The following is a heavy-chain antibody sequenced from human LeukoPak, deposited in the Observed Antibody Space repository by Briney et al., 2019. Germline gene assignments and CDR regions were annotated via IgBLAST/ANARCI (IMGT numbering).Heavy chain of an antibody. Sequence: SETLSLTCTVSGGSISSSSYYWGWIRQPPGKGLEWIGSIYYSGSTYYNPSLKSRVTISVDTSKNQFSLKLSSVTGADTAVYYCARREVVAVNNWFDPWGQGTLVTVSS. J-gene: IGHJ5*02. CDR3: ARREVVAVNNWFDP. CDR1: GGSISSSSYY. D-gene: IGHD2-15*01. CDR2: IYYSGST. V-gene: IGHV4-39*01.